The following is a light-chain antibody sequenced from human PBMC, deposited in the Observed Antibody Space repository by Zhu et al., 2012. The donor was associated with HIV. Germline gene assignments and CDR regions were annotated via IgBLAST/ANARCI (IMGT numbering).Light chain of an antibody. CDR2: GAS. Sequence: EIVLTQSPGTLSLSPGERATLSCRASHTISGNYLAWYQQKPGQAPRLLIYGASSRATGIPDRFVGSGSGTDFTLTISRLEPEDFALYYCQQYGSSPRTFGQGSEVEI. CDR1: HTISGNY. V-gene: IGKV3-20*01. J-gene: IGKJ1*01. CDR3: QQYGSSPRT.